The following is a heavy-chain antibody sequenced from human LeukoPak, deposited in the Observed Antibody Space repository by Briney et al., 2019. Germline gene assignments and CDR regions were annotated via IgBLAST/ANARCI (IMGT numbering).Heavy chain of an antibody. V-gene: IGHV3-66*01. Sequence: GGSLRLSCAASGFTVSSNYMSWVRQAPGKGLEWVSVIYSGGSTYYADSVKGRFTISRDNSKNTLYLQMNGLRAEDTAVYYCASSGSSSSYFPSVDYWGQGTLVTVSS. J-gene: IGHJ4*02. D-gene: IGHD6-13*01. CDR3: ASSGSSSSYFPSVDY. CDR1: GFTVSSNY. CDR2: IYSGGST.